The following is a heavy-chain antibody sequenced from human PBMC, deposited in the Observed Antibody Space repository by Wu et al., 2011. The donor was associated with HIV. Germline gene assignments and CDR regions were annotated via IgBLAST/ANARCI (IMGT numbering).Heavy chain of an antibody. D-gene: IGHD2-21*01. CDR2: IIPMFGTP. Sequence: QVQVVQSGAEVKKPGSSVKVSCKASGGTFSSHAINWVRQAPGQGLEWMERIIPMFGTPNYARKFQGESRLRGRIHEHSYVELSSLRSEDTAVYYCARDLGGDEDCWGRREP. J-gene: IGHJ4*02. CDR1: GGTFSSHA. V-gene: IGHV1-69*15. CDR3: ARDLGGDEDC.